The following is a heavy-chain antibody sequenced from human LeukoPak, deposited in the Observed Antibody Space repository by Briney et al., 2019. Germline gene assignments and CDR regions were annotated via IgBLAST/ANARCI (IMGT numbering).Heavy chain of an antibody. CDR1: GFTVSNNY. Sequence: PGGSLRLSCAASGFTVSNNYMSWVRQAPGKGLEWVSVIYSGGSTYYADSVKGRFTISRDNSKNTLFLQMNSLRAEDTAVYYCAREGTSSGWYPFDYWGQGTLVTVSS. J-gene: IGHJ4*02. D-gene: IGHD6-19*01. V-gene: IGHV3-53*01. CDR3: AREGTSSGWYPFDY. CDR2: IYSGGST.